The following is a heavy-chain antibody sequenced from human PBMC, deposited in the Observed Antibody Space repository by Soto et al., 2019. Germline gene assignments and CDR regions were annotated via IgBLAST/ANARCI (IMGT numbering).Heavy chain of an antibody. J-gene: IGHJ6*02. CDR1: GGTFSSYT. V-gene: IGHV1-69*08. D-gene: IGHD2-2*01. CDR3: AREGYCSSTSCYAGDYYYYGMDV. CDR2: IIPILGIA. Sequence: QVQLVQSGAEVKKPGSSVKVSCKASGGTFSSYTISWVRQAPGQGLEWMGRIIPILGIANYAQKFQGRVTITAVKSTSTAYMELSSLRSEDTAVYYCAREGYCSSTSCYAGDYYYYGMDVWGQGTTVTVSS.